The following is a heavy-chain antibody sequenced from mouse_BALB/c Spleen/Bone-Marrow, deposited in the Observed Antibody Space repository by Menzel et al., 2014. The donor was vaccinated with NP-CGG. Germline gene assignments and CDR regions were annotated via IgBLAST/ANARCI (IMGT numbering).Heavy chain of an antibody. CDR2: IDPANGNT. CDR1: GINIKDTY. J-gene: IGHJ3*01. Sequence: EVQLQQSGAELVKTGASVKLSCTASGINIKDTYMHWVKQRPEQGLEWIGRIDPANGNTKYDPKFQGKATITADTSSNTAYLQLSSLTSKDTSVNCCANYFFGSSLFAYWCQGTLVTISA. CDR3: ANYFFGSSLFAY. D-gene: IGHD1-1*01. V-gene: IGHV14-3*02.